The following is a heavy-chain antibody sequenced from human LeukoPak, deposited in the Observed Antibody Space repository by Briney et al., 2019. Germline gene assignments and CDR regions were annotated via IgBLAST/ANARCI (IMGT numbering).Heavy chain of an antibody. D-gene: IGHD3-10*01. CDR3: ARDYYGSGSFPVRFDP. V-gene: IGHV1-2*02. J-gene: IGHJ5*02. CDR2: INPNSGGT. Sequence: ASVKVSCKASGYTFTGYYMHWVRQAPGQGLEWTGWINPNSGGTNYAQKFQGRVTMTRDTSISTAYMELSRLRSDDTAVYYCARDYYGSGSFPVRFDPWGQGTLVTVSS. CDR1: GYTFTGYY.